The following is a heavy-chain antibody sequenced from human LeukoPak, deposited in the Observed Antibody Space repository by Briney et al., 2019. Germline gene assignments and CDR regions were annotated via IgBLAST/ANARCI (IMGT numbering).Heavy chain of an antibody. D-gene: IGHD2-2*01. V-gene: IGHV1-2*02. CDR1: GYTFTGYY. J-gene: IGHJ4*02. CDR3: ASPAGYCSRIICFGY. CDR2: INPNSGGT. Sequence: ASVKVSCKASGYTFTGYYMHWVRQAPGQGLEWMGWINPNSGGTNYAQKFQGRVTMTRDTSISTAYMELSRLRSDDTAVYYCASPAGYCSRIICFGYWGQGTLVTVSS.